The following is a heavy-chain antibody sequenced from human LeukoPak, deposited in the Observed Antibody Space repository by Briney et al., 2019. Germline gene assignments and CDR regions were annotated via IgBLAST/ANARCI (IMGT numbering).Heavy chain of an antibody. J-gene: IGHJ4*02. CDR3: ARGRDAAMT. D-gene: IGHD5-18*01. CDR2: IYHSGTT. CDR1: GYSISNGYC. V-gene: IGHV4-38-2*01. Sequence: SETLSLTCAVSGYSISNGYCWGWIRQPPGKGPEWIGSIYHSGTTYYNPSLKSRVTISVDTSKNQFSLKLSSVTAADTAVYYCARGRDAAMTWGQGTLVTVSS.